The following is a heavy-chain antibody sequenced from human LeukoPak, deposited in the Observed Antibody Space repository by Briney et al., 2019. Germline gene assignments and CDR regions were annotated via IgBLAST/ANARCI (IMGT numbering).Heavy chain of an antibody. Sequence: SVKVSCKASGGTFSSYAISWVRQAPGQGLEWMGGIIPIFGTANYAHKFQGRVTITTDESTSTAYMELSSLRSEDTAVYYCARVLYYDFWSGYYGWFDPWGQGTLVTVSS. CDR2: IIPIFGTA. D-gene: IGHD3-3*01. J-gene: IGHJ5*02. CDR1: GGTFSSYA. CDR3: ARVLYYDFWSGYYGWFDP. V-gene: IGHV1-69*05.